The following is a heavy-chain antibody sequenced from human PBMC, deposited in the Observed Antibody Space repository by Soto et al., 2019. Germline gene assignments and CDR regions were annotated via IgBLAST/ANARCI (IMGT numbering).Heavy chain of an antibody. J-gene: IGHJ4*02. D-gene: IGHD6-13*01. CDR2: INHSGST. Sequence: PSETLSLTCAVYGGSFNGYYWNWIRQPPGKGLEWIGEINHSGSTNYNPSLKSRVTISVDTSKNQFSLKLSSVTAADTAVYYCWSSFGVGAAGPFAYWGRGTLVTVP. CDR3: WSSFGVGAAGPFAY. CDR1: GGSFNGYY. V-gene: IGHV4-34*01.